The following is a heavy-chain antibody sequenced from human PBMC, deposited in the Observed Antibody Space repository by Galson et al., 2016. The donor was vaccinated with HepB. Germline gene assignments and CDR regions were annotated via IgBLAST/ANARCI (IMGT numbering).Heavy chain of an antibody. V-gene: IGHV3-23*01. D-gene: IGHD1-26*01. J-gene: IGHJ5*02. Sequence: SLRLSCAVSGSTFSNYAMGWVRQAPGKGLEWVSVISGSGGSIYYADSVKGRFTISRDNSKSTLYLQMNSLRAEDTAVYYCTKGKFDKRADPNCFDPWGQGTLVTVSS. CDR2: ISGSGGSI. CDR3: TKGKFDKRADPNCFDP. CDR1: GSTFSNYA.